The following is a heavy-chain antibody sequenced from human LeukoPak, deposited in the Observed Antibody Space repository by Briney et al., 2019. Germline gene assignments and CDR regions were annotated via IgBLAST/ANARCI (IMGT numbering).Heavy chain of an antibody. J-gene: IGHJ4*02. Sequence: PSETLSLTCIVSGGSISGKYWSWIRQPAGKGLEWIGRINTSGNTNYNPSLKSRVTMSADTSKNQFSLELTSVTAADTAVYYCASPRSRSGWDGDFDYWGQGILVTVSS. CDR3: ASPRSRSGWDGDFDY. D-gene: IGHD6-19*01. CDR2: INTSGNT. V-gene: IGHV4-4*07. CDR1: GGSISGKY.